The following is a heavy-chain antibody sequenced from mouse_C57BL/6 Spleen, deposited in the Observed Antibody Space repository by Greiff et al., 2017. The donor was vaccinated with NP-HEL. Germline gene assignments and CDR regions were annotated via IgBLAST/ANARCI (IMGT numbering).Heavy chain of an antibody. CDR2: INPSSGYT. D-gene: IGHD1-1*01. CDR1: GYTFTSYW. V-gene: IGHV1-7*01. Sequence: VQLQQSGAELAKPGASVKLSCKASGYTFTSYWMHWVKQRPGQGLEWIGYINPSSGYTKYNQKFKDKATLTADKTSSTAYMQLSSLTYEDSAVYYCARYYGSSYGYFDVWGTGTTVTVSS. J-gene: IGHJ1*03. CDR3: ARYYGSSYGYFDV.